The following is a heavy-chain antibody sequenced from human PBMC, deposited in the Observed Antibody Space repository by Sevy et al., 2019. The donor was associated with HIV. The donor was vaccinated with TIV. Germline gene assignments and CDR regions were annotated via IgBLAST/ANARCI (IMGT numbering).Heavy chain of an antibody. V-gene: IGHV3-7*03. J-gene: IGHJ6*02. CDR3: ARDCSSTSCLWGLDV. CDR2: IKVDGSER. Sequence: GGSLRLSCAASGFTFSRYWMSWVRQAPGKGLEWVANIKVDGSERYYVDSVKGRFTISRDNAKNSLFLQMNSLRAEDRAVYYCARDCSSTSCLWGLDVWGQGTTVTVSS. CDR1: GFTFSRYW. D-gene: IGHD2-2*01.